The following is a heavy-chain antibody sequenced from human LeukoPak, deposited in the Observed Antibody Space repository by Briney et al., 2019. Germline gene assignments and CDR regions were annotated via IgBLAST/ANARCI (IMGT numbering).Heavy chain of an antibody. CDR3: AKASSGSYWSPYYYYYMDV. CDR1: GFTFSSYS. V-gene: IGHV3-48*01. J-gene: IGHJ6*03. Sequence: PGGSLRLSCAASGFTFSSYSMNWVRQAPGKGLEWISYISSSSSTIYYADSVKGRFTISRDNSKNTLYLQMNSLRAEDTAVYYCAKASSGSYWSPYYYYYMDVWGKGTTVTISS. CDR2: ISSSSSTI. D-gene: IGHD1-26*01.